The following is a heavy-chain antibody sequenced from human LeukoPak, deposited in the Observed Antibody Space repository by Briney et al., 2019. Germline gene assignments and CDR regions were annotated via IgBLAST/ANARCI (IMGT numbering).Heavy chain of an antibody. J-gene: IGHJ4*02. CDR3: ARNRGWQQFDF. CDR1: GFTVSSNY. D-gene: IGHD5-24*01. Sequence: GGSLRLSCAASGFTVSSNYMSWVRQAPGKGLEWVSVIYSGGSTYYADSVKGRFTISRDNSKNTLYLQMNNLRAEDTAVYYCARNRGWQQFDFWGQGTLVTVSS. V-gene: IGHV3-66*01. CDR2: IYSGGST.